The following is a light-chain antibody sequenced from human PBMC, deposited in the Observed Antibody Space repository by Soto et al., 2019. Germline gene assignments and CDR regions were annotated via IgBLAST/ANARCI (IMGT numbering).Light chain of an antibody. Sequence: QSVLTQPPSVSGAPGQRVTISCTGSSSNIGAGYDVHWYQQLPGTAPKLLIYGNTNRPSGVPDRFSGSKSGTTASLAITGRQAADDDDYYCQSSYSSQSAPVFGAGTKVTVL. J-gene: IGLJ1*01. V-gene: IGLV1-40*01. CDR1: SSNIGAGYD. CDR3: QSSYSSQSAPV. CDR2: GNT.